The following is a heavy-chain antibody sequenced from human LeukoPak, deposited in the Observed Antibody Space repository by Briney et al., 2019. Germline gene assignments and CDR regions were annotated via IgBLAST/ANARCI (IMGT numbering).Heavy chain of an antibody. V-gene: IGHV4-34*01. CDR1: GGSFSGYY. Sequence: PSETLSLTCAVYGGSFSGYYWSWIRQPPGKGLEWIGEINHSGSTNYNPSLKSRVTISVDTSKNQFSLKLSSVTAADTAVYYCASRNYYDSSGRRDYWGQGTLVTVSS. D-gene: IGHD3-22*01. CDR2: INHSGST. J-gene: IGHJ4*02. CDR3: ASRNYYDSSGRRDY.